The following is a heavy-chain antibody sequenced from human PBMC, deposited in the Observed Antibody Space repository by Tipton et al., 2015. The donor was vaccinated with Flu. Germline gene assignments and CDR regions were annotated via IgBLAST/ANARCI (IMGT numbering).Heavy chain of an antibody. Sequence: QSGAEVKKPGSSVKVSCKASGGTFSSYAISWVRQAPGQGLEWMGWISAYNGNTNYAQKLQGRVTMTTDTSTSTAYMELRSLRSDDTAVYYCARTAYHYYYYMDVWGKGTTVTVSS. V-gene: IGHV1-18*01. CDR1: GGTFSSYA. CDR3: ARTAYHYYYYMDV. J-gene: IGHJ6*03. CDR2: ISAYNGNT.